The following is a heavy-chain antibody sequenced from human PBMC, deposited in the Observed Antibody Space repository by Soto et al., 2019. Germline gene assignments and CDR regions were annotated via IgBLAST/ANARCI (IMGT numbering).Heavy chain of an antibody. J-gene: IGHJ4*02. Sequence: QVPLVQSGAEVKKPGASVKVSCKTSGYTFTNNVIHWVRQAPGQRLEWMGWVNAGNDNTKWSREFQGRLTLTTDTSATTAYMELSSLTSEDTAIYFCAREVPYGYSRFDYWGQGTLVTVSS. CDR1: GYTFTNNV. D-gene: IGHD5-18*01. V-gene: IGHV1-3*01. CDR3: AREVPYGYSRFDY. CDR2: VNAGNDNT.